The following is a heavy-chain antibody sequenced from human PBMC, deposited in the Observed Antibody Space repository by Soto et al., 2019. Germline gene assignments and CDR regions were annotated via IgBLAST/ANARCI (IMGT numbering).Heavy chain of an antibody. J-gene: IGHJ4*02. CDR3: ARLYSSSWYTAGAEFDY. V-gene: IGHV1-46*01. D-gene: IGHD6-13*01. CDR1: GYTFTSYY. CDR2: INPSGGST. Sequence: SVKVSCKASGYTFTSYYMHWVRQAPVQGLEWMGIINPSGGSTSYAQKFQGRVTMTRDTSTSTVYMELSSLRSEDTAVYYCARLYSSSWYTAGAEFDYWGQGTLVTVSS.